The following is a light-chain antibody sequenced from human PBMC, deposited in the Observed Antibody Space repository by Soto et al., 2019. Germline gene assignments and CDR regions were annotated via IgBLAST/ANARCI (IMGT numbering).Light chain of an antibody. J-gene: IGKJ3*01. CDR2: AAS. CDR1: QGIANH. CDR3: HKYKSAPYT. V-gene: IGKV1-27*01. Sequence: DIQMTQSPSSLSASVGDRVTITCRASQGIANHLAWYQQKPGKAPNLLIYAASNLQSGVPSRFSGSGFGTDFTLTISSLQPEDVATYYCHKYKSAPYTFGPGTKVDI.